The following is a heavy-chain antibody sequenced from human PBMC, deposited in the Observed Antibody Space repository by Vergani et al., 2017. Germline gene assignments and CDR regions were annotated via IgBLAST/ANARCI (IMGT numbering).Heavy chain of an antibody. Sequence: QVQLQESGPGLVKPSETLSLTCAVSGFSIDNGHYWDWIRQPPGKGLEWIGGIYRTGRTHFNPSLKSRVTISVDTSNNHFSLRLNSLTAADTAVYYYARRSGIVYDIFSGTQYFFDFWGQGTLVTVSS. CDR1: GFSIDNGHY. CDR2: IYRTGRT. J-gene: IGHJ4*02. D-gene: IGHD3-9*01. V-gene: IGHV4-38-2*01. CDR3: ARRSGIVYDIFSGTQYFFDF.